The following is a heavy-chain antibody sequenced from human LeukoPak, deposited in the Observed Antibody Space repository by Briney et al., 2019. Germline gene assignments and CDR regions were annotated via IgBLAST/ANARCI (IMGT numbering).Heavy chain of an antibody. CDR1: GDSISSGGYY. Sequence: PSETLSLTCTVSGDSISSGGYYWSWIRQPPGKGLEWIGYIYHSGSTYYNPSLKSRVTISVDRSKNQFSLKLSSVTAADTAVYYCARGGYRGVAFDIWGQGTMVTVSS. CDR3: ARGGYRGVAFDI. J-gene: IGHJ3*02. V-gene: IGHV4-30-2*01. D-gene: IGHD5-12*01. CDR2: IYHSGST.